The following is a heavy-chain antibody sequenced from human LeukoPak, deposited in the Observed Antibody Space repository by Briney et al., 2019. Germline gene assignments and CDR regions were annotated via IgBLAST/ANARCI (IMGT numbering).Heavy chain of an antibody. CDR1: GYTFTSYY. CDR2: INPSGGST. D-gene: IGHD2-2*01. J-gene: IGHJ5*02. CDR3: ARGGGPTDIVVVPAAHWFDP. Sequence: ASVKVSCKASGYTFTSYYMHWVRQAPGQGLEWMGIINPSGGSTSYAQKFQGRVTITADESTSTAYMELSSLRSEDTAVYYCARGGGPTDIVVVPAAHWFDPWGQGTLVTVSS. V-gene: IGHV1-46*01.